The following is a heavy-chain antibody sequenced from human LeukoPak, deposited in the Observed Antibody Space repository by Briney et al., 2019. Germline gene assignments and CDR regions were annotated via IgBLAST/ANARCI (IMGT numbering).Heavy chain of an antibody. D-gene: IGHD3-22*01. CDR1: GFTFSSYA. CDR2: ISYDGSNK. V-gene: IGHV3-30*04. CDR3: ASPYDSSGYYYLPGY. Sequence: GGSLRLSCAASGFTFSSYAMHWVRQAPGKGLEWVAVISYDGSNKYYADSVKGRFTISRDNSKNTLYLQMNSLRAEDTAVYYCASPYDSSGYYYLPGYWGQGTLVTVSS. J-gene: IGHJ4*02.